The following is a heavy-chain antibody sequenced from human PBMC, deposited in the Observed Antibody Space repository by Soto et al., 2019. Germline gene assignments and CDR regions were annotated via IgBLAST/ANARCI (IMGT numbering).Heavy chain of an antibody. CDR1: GGSFRRYD. Sequence: TGNLCLTCAVYGGSFRRYDWSWIRQSPGKGQEWIGEINHSGTTNYNPSLKSRVTTSVDTSTNQSSLKLSSVTAADTAVYYCARGISMIVLFQTDAPDAPTKYYFDSRGLCSLIT. V-gene: IGHV4-34*01. J-gene: IGHJ4*02. CDR2: INHSGTT. CDR3: ARGISMIVLFQTDAPDAPTKYYFDS. D-gene: IGHD3-22*01.